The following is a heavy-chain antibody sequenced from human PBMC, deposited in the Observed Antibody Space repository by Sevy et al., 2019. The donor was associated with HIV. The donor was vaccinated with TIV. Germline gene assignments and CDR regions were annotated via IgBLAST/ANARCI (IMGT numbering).Heavy chain of an antibody. D-gene: IGHD4-17*01. CDR3: AKEDYGGNLPNYFAS. V-gene: IGHV3-30*18. CDR2: ISYDGNNR. CDR1: GFTFSDHG. J-gene: IGHJ4*02. Sequence: GGSLRLSCAASGFTFSDHGMHWVRQGPGKGLDWVAAISYDGNNRYYADSVKGRFTISRDNSKNTLYLQMDSVRPEDTAVYYCAKEDYGGNLPNYFASWGQGTRVTVSS.